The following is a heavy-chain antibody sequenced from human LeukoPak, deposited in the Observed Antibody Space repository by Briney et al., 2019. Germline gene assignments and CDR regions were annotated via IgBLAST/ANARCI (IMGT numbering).Heavy chain of an antibody. CDR3: ARPSVAGYWDAPTH. Sequence: GESLKISCKGSGYSFTNYWIAWVRQMPGKGLEWMGIIYPGDSDTRYSPSLQGQVTISADKSISTAYLQWSSLKASDTAMYYCARPSVAGYWDAPTHWGQGTLVTVSS. CDR1: GYSFTNYW. CDR2: IYPGDSDT. V-gene: IGHV5-51*01. J-gene: IGHJ4*02. D-gene: IGHD6-19*01.